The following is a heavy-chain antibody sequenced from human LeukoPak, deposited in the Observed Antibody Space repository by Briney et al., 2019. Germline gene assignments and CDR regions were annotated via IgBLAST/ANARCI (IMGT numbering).Heavy chain of an antibody. D-gene: IGHD2-21*01. CDR1: GFTFSSYA. CDR3: ATEFPADY. CDR2: ISYDGSNK. Sequence: GGSLRLSCAASGFTFSSYAVHWVRQAPGKGLEWVAVISYDGSNKYYTDSVKGRFTISRDNSKNTLYLQMNSLRAEDTAVYYCATEFPADYWGQGTLVTVSS. J-gene: IGHJ4*02. V-gene: IGHV3-30-3*01.